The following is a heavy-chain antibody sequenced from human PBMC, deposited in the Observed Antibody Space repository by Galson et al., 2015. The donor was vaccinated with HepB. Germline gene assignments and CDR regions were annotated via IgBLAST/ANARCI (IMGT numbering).Heavy chain of an antibody. CDR1: GLTFSVYA. J-gene: IGHJ4*02. CDR2: ISYDDSNK. D-gene: IGHD1-26*01. CDR3: AREFLVGVSTGGPGY. V-gene: IGHV3-30-3*01. Sequence: SLRLSCAASGLTFSVYAMHWVRQAPGKGLEWVALISYDDSNKYYADSVKGRFTISRDNSKNTLYLQMNSLRVEDTAVYYCAREFLVGVSTGGPGYWGQGTLVTVSS.